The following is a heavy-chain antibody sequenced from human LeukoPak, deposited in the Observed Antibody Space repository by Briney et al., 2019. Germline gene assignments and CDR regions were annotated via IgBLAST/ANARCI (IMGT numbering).Heavy chain of an antibody. CDR3: ARVSGQQLAQDYYYYYYMDV. CDR1: GVSISSGTYY. Sequence: SETLSLTCTVSGVSISSGTYYWNWIRQPAGKGLEWIGRIYTSGNTNYHPSLKSTVTISVDTSKKQFSLKLSSVTAADTAVYYCARVSGQQLAQDYYYYYYMDVWGKGTTVAVSS. J-gene: IGHJ6*03. V-gene: IGHV4-61*02. CDR2: IYTSGNT. D-gene: IGHD6-13*01.